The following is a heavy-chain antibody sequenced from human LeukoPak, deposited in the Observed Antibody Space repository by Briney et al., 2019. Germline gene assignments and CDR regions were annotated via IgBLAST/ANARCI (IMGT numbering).Heavy chain of an antibody. Sequence: GGSLRLSCAASGFPFNNYPMSWVRQPPGGGLEWVSAISGSGSSTSYTDSLKGRFIISRDNTKNPLYLQMNSLRVEDTATYYCARESGYRYDSRDFDRWGQGTLVTVSS. V-gene: IGHV3-23*01. J-gene: IGHJ4*02. CDR2: ISGSGSST. D-gene: IGHD6-25*01. CDR3: ARESGYRYDSRDFDR. CDR1: GFPFNNYP.